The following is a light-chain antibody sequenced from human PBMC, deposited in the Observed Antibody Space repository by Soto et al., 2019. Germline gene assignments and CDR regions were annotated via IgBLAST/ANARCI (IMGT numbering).Light chain of an antibody. CDR2: GAS. CDR3: QQYGKSAMFT. V-gene: IGKV3-20*01. J-gene: IGKJ2*01. Sequence: EIVLTQSPGTLSLSPGDRATLSCRASQSVSSSYLAWYQQKPGQAPSLLIYGASNRATGIPDRFSGGVSGTDFTLTISRLESEDFAVYYCQQYGKSAMFTFGQGTKLEIQ. CDR1: QSVSSSY.